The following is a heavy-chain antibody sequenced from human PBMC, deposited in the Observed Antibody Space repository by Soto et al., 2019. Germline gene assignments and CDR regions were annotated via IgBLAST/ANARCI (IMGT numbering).Heavy chain of an antibody. CDR3: ARVKDYGDYPYAFDI. CDR2: ISAYNGNT. D-gene: IGHD4-17*01. Sequence: ASVKVSCKASGYTFTSYGISWVRQAPGQGPEWMGWISAYNGNTNYAQKLQGRVTMTTDTSTSTAYMELRSLRSDDTAVYYCARVKDYGDYPYAFDIWGQGTMVTVSS. CDR1: GYTFTSYG. V-gene: IGHV1-18*01. J-gene: IGHJ3*02.